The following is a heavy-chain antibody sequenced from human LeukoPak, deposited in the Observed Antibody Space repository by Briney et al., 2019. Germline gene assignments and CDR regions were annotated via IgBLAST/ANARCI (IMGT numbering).Heavy chain of an antibody. J-gene: IGHJ4*02. D-gene: IGHD6-19*01. CDR1: GGSITGYY. CDR2: IYYSGSA. V-gene: IGHV4-59*08. CDR3: ARRVPYSSGWYVDF. Sequence: PSETLSLTCTGSGGSITGYYWSWIRQPPGKGLEWIGYIYYSGSANYNPSLTSRVTISVDTSKNQFSLKLSSVTAADTAVYYCARRVPYSSGWYVDFRGQGTLVTVSS.